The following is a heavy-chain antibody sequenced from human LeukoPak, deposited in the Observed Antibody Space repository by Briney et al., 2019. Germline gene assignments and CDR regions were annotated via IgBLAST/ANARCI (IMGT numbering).Heavy chain of an antibody. J-gene: IGHJ6*03. CDR1: GYTFTSYG. Sequence: ASVKVSCKASGYTFTSYGISWVRQAPGQGLEWMGWISAYNGNTNYAQKLQGRVTMTTDTSTSTAYIELRSLRSDDTAVYYCARGLSSTSLETPGYYYYMDVWGKGTTVTVSS. CDR2: ISAYNGNT. CDR3: ARGLSSTSLETPGYYYYMDV. D-gene: IGHD2-2*01. V-gene: IGHV1-18*01.